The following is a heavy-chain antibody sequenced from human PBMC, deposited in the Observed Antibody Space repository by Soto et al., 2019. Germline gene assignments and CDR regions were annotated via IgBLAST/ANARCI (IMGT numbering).Heavy chain of an antibody. Sequence: PSETLSLTCAVSGYSISSGYYWGWIRQPPGKGLEWIGSIYHSGSTYYNPSLKSRVTISVDTSKNQFSLKLSSVTAADTAVYYCARESGDGFDPWGQGTLVTVSS. CDR3: ARESGDGFDP. D-gene: IGHD7-27*01. J-gene: IGHJ5*02. V-gene: IGHV4-38-2*02. CDR1: GYSISSGYY. CDR2: IYHSGST.